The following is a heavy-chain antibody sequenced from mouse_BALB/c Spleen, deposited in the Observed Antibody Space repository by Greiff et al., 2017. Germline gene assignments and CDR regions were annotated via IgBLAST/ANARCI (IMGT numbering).Heavy chain of an antibody. D-gene: IGHD1-1*01. CDR2: ISSGGST. J-gene: IGHJ3*01. Sequence: EVKLMESGGGLVKPGGSLKLSCAASGFTFSSYAMSWVRQTPEKRLEWVASISSGGSTYYPDSVKGRFTISRDNARNILYLQMSSLRSEDTAMYYCARAYYGSSYPSWFAYWGQGTLVTVSA. CDR3: ARAYYGSSYPSWFAY. V-gene: IGHV5-6-5*01. CDR1: GFTFSSYA.